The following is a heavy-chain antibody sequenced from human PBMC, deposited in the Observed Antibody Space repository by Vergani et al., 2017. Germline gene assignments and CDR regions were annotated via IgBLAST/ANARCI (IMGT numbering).Heavy chain of an antibody. CDR3: AKHFRGWGIDY. V-gene: IGHV3-23*01. CDR1: GFAFSRYA. CDR2: LTASGSGI. D-gene: IGHD3-16*01. Sequence: EVQLLESGGRLVQPGGSLRLSCVASGFAFSRYAMSWVRQAPGKGLEWVSGLTASGSGISYADSVRGRFTISRDNSKNTLFLQMDSLRAEDTAVYYCAKHFRGWGIDYWGRETQVIVSS. J-gene: IGHJ4*02.